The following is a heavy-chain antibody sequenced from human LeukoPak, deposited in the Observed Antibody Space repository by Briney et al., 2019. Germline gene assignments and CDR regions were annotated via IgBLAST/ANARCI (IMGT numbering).Heavy chain of an antibody. CDR3: ARHGLNAVAGTWPYTTAKRRRTNWFDP. CDR2: INHSGST. J-gene: IGHJ5*02. CDR1: GGSFSGYY. Sequence: SETLSLTCAVYGGSFSGYYWSWIRQPPGKGLEWIGEINHSGSTNYNPSLKSRVTISVDTSKNQFSLKLSSVTAADTAVYYCARHGLNAVAGTWPYTTAKRRRTNWFDPWGQGTLVTVSS. V-gene: IGHV4-34*01. D-gene: IGHD6-19*01.